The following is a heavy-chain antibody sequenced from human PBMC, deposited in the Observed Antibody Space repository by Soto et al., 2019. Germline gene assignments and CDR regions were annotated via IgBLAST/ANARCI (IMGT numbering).Heavy chain of an antibody. D-gene: IGHD3-16*02. CDR2: IYHSGST. J-gene: IGHJ4*02. CDR1: GYSISSGYY. V-gene: IGHV4-38-2*01. Sequence: SETLSLTCAVSGYSISSGYYWGWIRQPPGKGLEWIGSIYHSGSTYYNPSLKSRVTISVDTSKNQFSLKLSSVTAADTAVYYCARVRYDGYFDYWGQGIMVTVSS. CDR3: ARVRYDGYFDY.